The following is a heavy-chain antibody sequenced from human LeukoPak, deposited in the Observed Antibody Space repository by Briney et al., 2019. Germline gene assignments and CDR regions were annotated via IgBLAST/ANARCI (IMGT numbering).Heavy chain of an antibody. CDR1: GFTFSSYA. Sequence: PGGSLRLSCAASGFTFSSYAMSWVRQAPGKGLEWVSGTSGSGGSTYYADSVKGRFTISRDNSKNTLYLLMNSLSAEDTAVYYCARREDSGSYSFDYWGQGTLVTVSS. D-gene: IGHD1-26*01. V-gene: IGHV3-23*01. CDR2: TSGSGGST. CDR3: ARREDSGSYSFDY. J-gene: IGHJ4*02.